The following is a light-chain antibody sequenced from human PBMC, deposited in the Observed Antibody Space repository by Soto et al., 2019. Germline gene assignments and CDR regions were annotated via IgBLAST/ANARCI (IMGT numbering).Light chain of an antibody. CDR3: CSYAGRYTYV. V-gene: IGLV2-11*01. CDR1: RSDVGGYNY. Sequence: QSVLTQPRSVSGSLGHSVTIYCTGTRSDVGGYNYVPWYQQQPDKAPKLMIYGVNKRPSGVPDRFSGSKSGDTASLTISGLQADDEADYYCCSYAGRYTYVFGSGTKVTVL. CDR2: GVN. J-gene: IGLJ1*01.